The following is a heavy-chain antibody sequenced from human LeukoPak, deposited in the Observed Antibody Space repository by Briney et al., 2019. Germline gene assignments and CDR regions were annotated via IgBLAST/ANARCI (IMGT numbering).Heavy chain of an antibody. D-gene: IGHD1-26*01. V-gene: IGHV3-21*01. CDR2: ISSSSSYI. CDR3: ARDSWELLVASLDY. Sequence: GGSLRLSCAASGFTFSSYSMNWVRQAPGKGLEWVSSISSSSSYIYYADSVKGRFTISRDNAKNSLYLQMNSPRAEDTAVYYCARDSWELLVASLDYWGQGTLVTVSS. J-gene: IGHJ4*02. CDR1: GFTFSSYS.